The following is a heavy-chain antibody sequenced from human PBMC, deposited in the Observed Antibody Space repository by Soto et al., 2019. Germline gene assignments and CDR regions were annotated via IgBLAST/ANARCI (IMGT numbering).Heavy chain of an antibody. V-gene: IGHV3-30*09. CDR1: GFKYTDFA. Sequence: RRLSCAASGFKYTDFALHWVRQAPGKGLEWVAIISYDGSDKYYADSVKGRFVISRDNPKNTLYLEMNSLRPEDTAVYFCARRAWDSYYAIDVWGQGTTVTVSS. CDR3: ARRAWDSYYAIDV. D-gene: IGHD3-22*01. J-gene: IGHJ6*02. CDR2: ISYDGSDK.